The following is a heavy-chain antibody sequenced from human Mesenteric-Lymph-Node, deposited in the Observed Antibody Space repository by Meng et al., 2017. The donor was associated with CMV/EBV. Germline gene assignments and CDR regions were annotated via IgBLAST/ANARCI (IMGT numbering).Heavy chain of an antibody. CDR3: ARGYCSRTRCRYYYYSGMDV. CDR2: IIPILGIT. V-gene: IGHV1-69*10. CDR1: GGTFSSNA. J-gene: IGHJ6*02. Sequence: SVKVSCKAAGGTFSSNAISWVRQAPGQGLEWMGGIIPILGITNYGQKFQGRVTITADKSTNIAYMESSSLRSEDTAIYYCARGYCSRTRCRYYYYSGMDVWGQGTTVTVSS. D-gene: IGHD2-2*01.